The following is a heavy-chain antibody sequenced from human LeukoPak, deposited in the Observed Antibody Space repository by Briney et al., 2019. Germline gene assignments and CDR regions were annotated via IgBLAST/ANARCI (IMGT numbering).Heavy chain of an antibody. CDR2: ISWNSGSI. Sequence: GGSLRLSCAASGFTFSSYAMGWVRQAPGKGLEWVSGISWNSGSIGYADSVKGRFTISRDNAKNSLYLQMNSLRAEDTALYYCAKGISKWELLTAEYFQHWGRGTLVTVSS. CDR3: AKGISKWELLTAEYFQH. CDR1: GFTFSSYA. D-gene: IGHD1-26*01. J-gene: IGHJ1*01. V-gene: IGHV3-9*01.